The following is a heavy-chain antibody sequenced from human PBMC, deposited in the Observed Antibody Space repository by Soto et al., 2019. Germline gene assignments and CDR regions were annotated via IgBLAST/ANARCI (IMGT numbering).Heavy chain of an antibody. CDR2: IYYSGST. Sequence: SETLSLTCTVSGGSISSSSYYWGWIRQPPGKGLEWIGSIYYSGSTYYNPSLKSQVTMSVNKSKNHFFLKLSSVTAADRVVFYFARAAPRFCSGGGCYSGRAYWGQGPLVTFSS. J-gene: IGHJ4*02. CDR1: GGSISSSSYY. V-gene: IGHV4-39*07. CDR3: ARAAPRFCSGGGCYSGRAY. D-gene: IGHD2-15*01.